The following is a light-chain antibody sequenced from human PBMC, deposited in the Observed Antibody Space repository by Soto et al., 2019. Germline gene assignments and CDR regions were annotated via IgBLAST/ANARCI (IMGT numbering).Light chain of an antibody. CDR2: KAS. J-gene: IGKJ2*01. V-gene: IGKV1-5*03. CDR3: QQYNSYPHT. CDR1: QSISSW. Sequence: DIQMTQSPSTLSASGGDRVTITCRASQSISSWLAWYQQKPGKAPKLLIYKASSLESGVPSRFSGSGSGTEFTLTISSLQPDDFATYYCQQYNSYPHTFGQGTKLEIK.